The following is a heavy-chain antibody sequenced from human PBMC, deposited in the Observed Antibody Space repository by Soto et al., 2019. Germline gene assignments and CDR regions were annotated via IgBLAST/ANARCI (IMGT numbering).Heavy chain of an antibody. CDR1: GFMFSAYW. V-gene: IGHV3-7*01. J-gene: IGHJ4*02. CDR2: ISGGASDK. Sequence: EVQLVESGGRLVQPGGSLRLSCAASGFMFSAYWRSWVRQDPGKGLEWVATISGGASDKFYVDSVKGRFTISRDDSKNTLYLQMNSLRDEDTVVYYCVREDWHRFDSWGQGTLVTVSS. CDR3: VREDWHRFDS. D-gene: IGHD2-21*01.